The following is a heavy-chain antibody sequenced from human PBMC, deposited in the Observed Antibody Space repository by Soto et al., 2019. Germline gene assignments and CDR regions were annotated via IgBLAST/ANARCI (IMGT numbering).Heavy chain of an antibody. V-gene: IGHV4-34*01. J-gene: IGHJ4*02. CDR3: ASISDFGGFDY. D-gene: IGHD4-17*01. CDR1: GGSFSSHY. Sequence: QVHLQQWGAGLLKPSETLSLTCAVSGGSFSSHYWSWIRQLPGKGLEWIGEINHGGSANYIPSPKSRVMISVDRSKNQFSLKLSSVTAADTAVYYCASISDFGGFDYWGQGTLVTVSS. CDR2: INHGGSA.